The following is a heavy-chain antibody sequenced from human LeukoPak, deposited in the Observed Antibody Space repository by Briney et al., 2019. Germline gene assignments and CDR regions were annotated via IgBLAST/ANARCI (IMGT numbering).Heavy chain of an antibody. CDR2: ISGSGGST. J-gene: IGHJ4*02. Sequence: GGSLRLPCAASGFTFSSYAMSWVRQAPGKGLEWVSAISGSGGSTYYADSVKGRFTISRDNSKNTLYLQMNSLRAEDTAVYYCAKDIRRFGGFQFDYWGQGTLVTVSS. CDR1: GFTFSSYA. V-gene: IGHV3-23*01. D-gene: IGHD3-10*01. CDR3: AKDIRRFGGFQFDY.